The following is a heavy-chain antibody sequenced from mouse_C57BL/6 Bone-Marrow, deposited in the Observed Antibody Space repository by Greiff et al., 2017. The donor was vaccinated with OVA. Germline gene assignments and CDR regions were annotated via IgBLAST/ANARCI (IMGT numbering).Heavy chain of an antibody. J-gene: IGHJ4*01. CDR1: GYTFTSYW. D-gene: IGHD1-1*01. CDR2: IDPSDSYT. Sequence: LQQPGAELVKPGASVKLSCKASGYTFTSYWMQWVKQRPGQGLEWIGEIDPSDSYTNYNQKFKGKATLTVDTSSSTAYMQLSSLTSEDSAVYYCAREGAYYYGSSSMDYWGQGTSVTVSS. CDR3: AREGAYYYGSSSMDY. V-gene: IGHV1-50*01.